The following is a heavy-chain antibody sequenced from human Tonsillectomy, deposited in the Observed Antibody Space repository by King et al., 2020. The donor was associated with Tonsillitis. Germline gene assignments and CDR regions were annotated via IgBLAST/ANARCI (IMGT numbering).Heavy chain of an antibody. CDR1: VGSISSISYY. D-gene: IGHD3-10*01. V-gene: IGHV4-39*07. Sequence: QLQESGPGLVKSSETLSLTCTVSVGSISSISYYWGWIRQPPGKGLEWMGGTYYSGGTYYNPSLKSRVTISVDTSKNHFSLKLSSVTAADTAVYYCARLGPLVRGVLLNFDYWGQGTLVTVSS. CDR3: ARLGPLVRGVLLNFDY. J-gene: IGHJ4*02. CDR2: TYYSGGT.